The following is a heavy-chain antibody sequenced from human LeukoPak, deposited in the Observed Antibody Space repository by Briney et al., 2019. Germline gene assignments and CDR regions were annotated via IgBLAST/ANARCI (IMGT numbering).Heavy chain of an antibody. CDR3: AKEREYQLLYEPDY. CDR2: ISYDVSNK. V-gene: IGHV3-30-3*01. CDR1: GFTFSSYA. J-gene: IGHJ4*02. Sequence: GRSLRLSCAASGFTFSSYAMHWVRQAPGKGLEWVAVISYDVSNKYYADSVKGRFTISRDNSKNTLYLQMNSLRAEDTAVYYCAKEREYQLLYEPDYWGQGTLVTVSS. D-gene: IGHD2-2*02.